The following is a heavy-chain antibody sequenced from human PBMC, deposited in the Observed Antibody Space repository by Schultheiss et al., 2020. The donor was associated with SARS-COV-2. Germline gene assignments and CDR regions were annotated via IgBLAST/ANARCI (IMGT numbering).Heavy chain of an antibody. CDR3: TRSVISGWYTVDWFDP. Sequence: GGSLRLSCAASGFTFSSYWMSWVRQAPGKGLEWVGFIRSKAYGGTTEYAASVKGRFTISRDDSKSIAYLQMNSLKTEDTAVYYCTRSVISGWYTVDWFDPWGQGTLVTVSS. D-gene: IGHD6-19*01. CDR2: IRSKAYGGTT. CDR1: GFTFSSYW. J-gene: IGHJ5*02. V-gene: IGHV3-49*04.